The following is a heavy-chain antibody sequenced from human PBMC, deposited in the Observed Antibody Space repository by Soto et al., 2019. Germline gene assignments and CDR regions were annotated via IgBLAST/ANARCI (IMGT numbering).Heavy chain of an antibody. CDR2: INSDGSST. V-gene: IGHV3-74*01. J-gene: IGHJ6*02. CDR3: ARDLIAAAGPGYYYGMDV. D-gene: IGHD6-13*01. CDR1: GFTFSSYW. Sequence: GGSLRLSCAASGFTFSSYWMHWVRQAPGKGLVWVSRINSDGSSTSYADSVKGRFTISRDNAKNTLYLQMNSLRAEDTAVYYCARDLIAAAGPGYYYGMDVWGQGTTVTVSS.